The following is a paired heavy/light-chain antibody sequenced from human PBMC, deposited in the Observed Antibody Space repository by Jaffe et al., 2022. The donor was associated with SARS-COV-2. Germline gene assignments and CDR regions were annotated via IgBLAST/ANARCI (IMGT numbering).Heavy chain of an antibody. D-gene: IGHD3-10*01. J-gene: IGHJ4*02. CDR2: ISSNGGST. Sequence: EVQLVESGGGLVQPGGSLRLSCAASGFTFSSYAMHWVRQAPGKGLEYVSAISSNGGSTYYANSVKGRFTISRDNSKNTLYLQMGSLRAEDMAVYYCASLFYGYWGQGTLVTVSS. CDR1: GFTFSSYA. CDR3: ASLFYGY. V-gene: IGHV3-64*01.
Light chain of an antibody. CDR3: CSYAGSSSWV. CDR1: SSDVGSYNL. Sequence: QSALTQPASVSGSPGQSITISCTGTSSDVGSYNLVSWYQQHPGKAPKLMIYEGSKRPSGVSNRFSGFKSGNTASLTISGLQAEDEADYYCCSYAGSSSWVFGGGTKLTVL. J-gene: IGLJ3*02. V-gene: IGLV2-23*01. CDR2: EGS.